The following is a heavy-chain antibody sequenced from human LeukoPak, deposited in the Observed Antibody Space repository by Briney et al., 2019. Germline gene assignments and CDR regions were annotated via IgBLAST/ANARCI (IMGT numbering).Heavy chain of an antibody. J-gene: IGHJ4*02. Sequence: SETLSLTCAVYGGSFSGYYWSWIRQPPGKGLEWIGEINHSGSTNYNPSLKSRVTISVDTSKNQFSLKLSSVTAADTAVYYCARGPSGSLHFDYWGQGTLVTVSS. CDR2: INHSGST. V-gene: IGHV4-34*01. CDR1: GGSFSGYY. CDR3: ARGPSGSLHFDY. D-gene: IGHD1-26*01.